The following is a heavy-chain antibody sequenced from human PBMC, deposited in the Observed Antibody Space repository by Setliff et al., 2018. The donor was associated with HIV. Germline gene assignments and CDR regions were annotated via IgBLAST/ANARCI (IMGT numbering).Heavy chain of an antibody. CDR1: GGSFSDHY. J-gene: IGHJ4*02. V-gene: IGHV4-34*01. Sequence: SETLSLTCAVYGGSFSDHYWSWIRQPPGKGLEWIGEINHSGISNFNPSLKSRVSIPIDTPRSQSSLKLSSVTAADTAVYYCARGGGFWSGQLDYWGQGTLVTVSS. CDR2: INHSGIS. D-gene: IGHD3-3*01. CDR3: ARGGGFWSGQLDY.